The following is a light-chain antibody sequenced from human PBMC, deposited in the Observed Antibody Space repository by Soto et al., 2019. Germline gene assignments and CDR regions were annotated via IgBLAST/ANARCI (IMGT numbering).Light chain of an antibody. CDR1: QSVSIW. CDR3: QQYNSYLWT. Sequence: DVQMTQSPSTLSASVGDRVTITCRASQSVSIWLAWYQQKPGKAPKLLIYKASSLESGVPSRFSGSGSGAEFTLTISSLQPDDFATYYCQQYNSYLWTFGQGTKVDI. J-gene: IGKJ1*01. V-gene: IGKV1-5*03. CDR2: KAS.